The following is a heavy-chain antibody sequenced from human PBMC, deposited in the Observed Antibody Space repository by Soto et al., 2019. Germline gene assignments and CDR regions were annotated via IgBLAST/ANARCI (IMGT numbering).Heavy chain of an antibody. J-gene: IGHJ3*02. CDR1: GGSISSYY. D-gene: IGHD4-17*01. Sequence: KASETLSLTCTVSGGSISSYYWSWIRQPPGKGLEWIGYIYYSGSTNYNPSLKSRVTISVDTSKNQFSLKLSSVTAADTAVYYCARHPTTVTTGGAFDIWGQGTMVTVSS. V-gene: IGHV4-59*08. CDR3: ARHPTTVTTGGAFDI. CDR2: IYYSGST.